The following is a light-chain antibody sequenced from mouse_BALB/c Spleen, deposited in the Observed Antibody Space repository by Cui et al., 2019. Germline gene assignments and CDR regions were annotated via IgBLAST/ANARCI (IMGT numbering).Light chain of an antibody. CDR1: SSVSY. CDR3: QQWSSYPRT. V-gene: IGKV4-55*01. Sequence: QIVLTQSPAIMSASPGEKVTMTCSASSSVSYMYWYQQKPGSSPRLLIYDTSNLASGVPVRVSGSESGTSYSLTISRMEAEDAATYYCQQWSSYPRTFGGGTKLEIK. J-gene: IGKJ1*01. CDR2: DTS.